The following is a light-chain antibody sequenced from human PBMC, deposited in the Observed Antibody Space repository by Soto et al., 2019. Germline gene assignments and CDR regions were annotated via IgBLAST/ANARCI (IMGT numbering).Light chain of an antibody. CDR3: AAWDDSLSDVV. V-gene: IGLV1-47*01. Sequence: QSVLTQPPSASGTPGQRVTISCSGSSSNIGSNYVYWYQQLPGTAPKLLIYRNNQRPSGVPDRFSGSKSGTSASLAISGLRYEDEADYYCAAWDDSLSDVVFGRGTKVTVL. CDR1: SSNIGSNY. J-gene: IGLJ2*01. CDR2: RNN.